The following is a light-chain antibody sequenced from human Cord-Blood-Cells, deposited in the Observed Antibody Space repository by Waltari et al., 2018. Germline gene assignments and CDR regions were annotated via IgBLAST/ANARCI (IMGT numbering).Light chain of an antibody. V-gene: IGKV1-39*01. CDR1: QSISSY. CDR3: QQGYSTPLGT. CDR2: AAS. J-gene: IGKJ1*01. Sequence: IQMTPSPSSLSASVGDRVTITCRASQSISSYLNWYQQKPGKAPKLLIYAASSLQSGVPSRFSGSGSGTDFTLTISSLQPEDFATYYCQQGYSTPLGTFGQGTKVEIK.